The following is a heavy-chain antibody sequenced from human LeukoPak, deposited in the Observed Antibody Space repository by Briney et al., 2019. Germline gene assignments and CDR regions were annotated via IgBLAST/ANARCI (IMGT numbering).Heavy chain of an antibody. CDR1: GASIRGQY. J-gene: IGHJ6*03. D-gene: IGHD4-11*01. CDR3: ARHQDYSGTTFYDYMDV. Sequence: PSETLSLTCTVSGASIRGQYWSWFRQTPAQGLQWIAWIRISGASNSNPSLKSRVTISGDTSKNQISLKLTSVTATDTAVYYCARHQDYSGTTFYDYMDVWGKGTTVTVSS. V-gene: IGHV4-59*08. CDR2: IRISGAS.